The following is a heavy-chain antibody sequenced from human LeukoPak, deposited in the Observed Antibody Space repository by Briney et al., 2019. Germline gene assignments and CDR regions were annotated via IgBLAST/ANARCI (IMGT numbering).Heavy chain of an antibody. J-gene: IGHJ4*02. CDR2: FDPEDGET. V-gene: IGHV1-24*01. Sequence: GASVKVSCKASGYTFTSYGISWVRQAPGKGLEWMGGFDPEDGETIYAQKFQGRVTMTEDTSTDTAYMELSSLRSEDTAVYYCATDLLRRVVPAAIPLDDYWGQGTLVTVSS. D-gene: IGHD2-2*02. CDR1: GYTFTSYG. CDR3: ATDLLRRVVPAAIPLDDY.